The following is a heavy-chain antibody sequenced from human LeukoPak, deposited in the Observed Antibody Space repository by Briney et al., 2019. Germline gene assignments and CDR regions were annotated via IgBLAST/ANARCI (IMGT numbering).Heavy chain of an antibody. D-gene: IGHD5-12*01. V-gene: IGHV3-74*03. CDR2: IKSDGRSA. Sequence: PGGSLRLSCAPSGFTFSGDWMHWVRQAPGKGLVWVSHIKSDGRSAMYADSVRGAFSISRDNAKNTLYLQMNILRAEDTAVYFCAREVASAAFDYWGQGTPVTVSS. J-gene: IGHJ4*02. CDR3: AREVASAAFDY. CDR1: GFTFSGDW.